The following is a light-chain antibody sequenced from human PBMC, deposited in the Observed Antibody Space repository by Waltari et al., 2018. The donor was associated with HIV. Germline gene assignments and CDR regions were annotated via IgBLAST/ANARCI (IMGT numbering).Light chain of an antibody. J-gene: IGKJ2*03. Sequence: EIVMTQSPATLSVLPGERATLSCRASQTICTNLAWYQQKPGQTPRLLIYGASTRATGIPARFSGSWSGTEFTLTISSLQSEDFAVYYCQHYNNWPYSFGQGTKLEI. CDR1: QTICTN. CDR2: GAS. CDR3: QHYNNWPYS. V-gene: IGKV3-15*01.